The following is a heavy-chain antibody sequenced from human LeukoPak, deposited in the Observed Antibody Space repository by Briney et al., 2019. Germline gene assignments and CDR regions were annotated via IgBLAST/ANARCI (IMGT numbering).Heavy chain of an antibody. CDR3: AKNATASPYFHWFDN. V-gene: IGHV3-23*01. Sequence: GGSLRLSCAASGFTFSSYAMNWVRQAPGKGLEWVAGISSGDRTFHAESVKGRFTISRDKSKDTLYLQMNSLRAEDTAVYYCAKNATASPYFHWFDNWGQGTQVIVSS. D-gene: IGHD3-9*01. CDR1: GFTFSSYA. J-gene: IGHJ4*02. CDR2: ISSGDRT.